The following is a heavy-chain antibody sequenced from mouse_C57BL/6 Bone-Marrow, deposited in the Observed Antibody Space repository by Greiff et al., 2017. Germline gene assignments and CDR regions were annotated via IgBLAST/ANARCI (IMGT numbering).Heavy chain of an antibody. Sequence: DVHLVESGGGLVKPGGSLKLSCAASGFTFSSYTMSWVRQTPEKRLLWVAAISGGGGNTYYPDSVKGRFTISRDNDKNILYLQMSSLRSEDTALYYCSRQVTTVLATKYFDVWGTGTTVTVSS. CDR1: GFTFSSYT. V-gene: IGHV5-9*01. J-gene: IGHJ1*03. CDR2: ISGGGGNT. CDR3: SRQVTTVLATKYFDV. D-gene: IGHD1-1*01.